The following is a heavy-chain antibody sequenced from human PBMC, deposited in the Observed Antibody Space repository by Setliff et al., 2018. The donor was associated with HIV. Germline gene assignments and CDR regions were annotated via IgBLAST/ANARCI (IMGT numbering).Heavy chain of an antibody. CDR3: AGRGVGYSSSWCSSYPPSGVDD. CDR1: GGSISSSSYY. Sequence: SETLSLTCTVSGGSISSSSYYWGWIRQPPGKGLEWIGSIYYSGSTYYNPSLKSRVAISVDTSKNQFSLNLSSVTAADTAVYYCAGRGVGYSSSWCSSYPPSGVDDWGQGTLVTV. V-gene: IGHV4-39*01. J-gene: IGHJ4*02. CDR2: IYYSGST. D-gene: IGHD6-13*01.